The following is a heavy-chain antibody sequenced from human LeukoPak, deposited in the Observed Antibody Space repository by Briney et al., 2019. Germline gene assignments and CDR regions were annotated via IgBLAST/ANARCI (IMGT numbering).Heavy chain of an antibody. Sequence: GGSLRLSCAVSGFTVCINYMSGVSDAPGKGLEWVSDIYSGVSTYYADSVKVRFTISRYNSKITLYLQMNSLRAEDTAVYYCAYNWGSSDYWGQGTMVTVSS. V-gene: IGHV3-66*01. J-gene: IGHJ4*02. CDR3: AYNWGSSDY. CDR1: GFTVCINY. CDR2: IYSGVST. D-gene: IGHD7-27*01.